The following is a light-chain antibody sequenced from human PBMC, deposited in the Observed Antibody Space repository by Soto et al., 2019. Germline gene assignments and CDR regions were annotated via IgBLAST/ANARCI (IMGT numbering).Light chain of an antibody. CDR3: ASYTSTTTPFV. CDR2: EVA. J-gene: IGLJ1*01. Sequence: QSVLTQPASVSGSPGQSITISCTGTSGDIGNYIYVSWYQQHPGKAPKLMIFEVANRPSGISNRFSGSKSGNTASLTISGLQAEDEADYYCASYTSTTTPFVFGTGTKVTVL. V-gene: IGLV2-14*01. CDR1: SGDIGNYIY.